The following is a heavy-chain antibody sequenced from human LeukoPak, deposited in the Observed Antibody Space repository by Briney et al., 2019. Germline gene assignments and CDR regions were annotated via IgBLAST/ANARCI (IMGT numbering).Heavy chain of an antibody. CDR3: ARGLYSSGWLAP. Sequence: NPSETLSLTCLVSGGSISSSGYYSGWIRPPPGTGLGWSMSMGFGGSTYYNPSLQRRVTMSVDTSKNQFSLTLSSVTAADTAVYYCARGLYSSGWLAPWGQGTLVTVSS. CDR1: GGSISSSGYY. D-gene: IGHD6-19*01. J-gene: IGHJ5*02. V-gene: IGHV4-39*01. CDR2: MGFGGST.